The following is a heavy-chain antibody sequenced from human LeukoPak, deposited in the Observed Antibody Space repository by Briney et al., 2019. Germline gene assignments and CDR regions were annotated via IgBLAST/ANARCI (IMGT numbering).Heavy chain of an antibody. J-gene: IGHJ5*02. Sequence: GGSLRLSCAASGFTFSSYGMHWVRQAPGKGLEWVAFIRYDGTNKYYADSVKGRFTISRDNSKNTLYLQMNSLRAEDTAVYYCARDPYSSSWYGGWFDPWGQGTLVTVSS. CDR3: ARDPYSSSWYGGWFDP. CDR2: IRYDGTNK. CDR1: GFTFSSYG. D-gene: IGHD6-13*01. V-gene: IGHV3-30*02.